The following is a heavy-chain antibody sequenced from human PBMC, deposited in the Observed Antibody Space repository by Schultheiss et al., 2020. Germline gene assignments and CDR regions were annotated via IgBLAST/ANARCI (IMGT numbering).Heavy chain of an antibody. Sequence: GGSLRLSCAASGFTFSSYAMSWVRQAPGKGLEWVSAISGSGGSTYYADSVKGRFTISRDNSKNTLYLQMNSLRAEDTAVYYCAKLAFYDSSGYYLLDAFDIWGQGTMVTVSS. CDR3: AKLAFYDSSGYYLLDAFDI. CDR1: GFTFSSYA. V-gene: IGHV3-23*01. D-gene: IGHD3-22*01. J-gene: IGHJ3*02. CDR2: ISGSGGST.